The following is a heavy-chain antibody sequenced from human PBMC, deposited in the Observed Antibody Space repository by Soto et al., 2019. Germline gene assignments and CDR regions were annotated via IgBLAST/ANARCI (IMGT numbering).Heavy chain of an antibody. V-gene: IGHV3-74*01. CDR3: ARALYCSGGSCYSENWFDP. D-gene: IGHD2-15*01. J-gene: IGHJ5*02. CDR2: INSDGSST. Sequence: GGSLRLSCAASGFTFSSYWMHWVRQAPGKGLVWVSRINSDGSSTSYADSVKGRFTISRDNAKNTLYLQMNSLRAEDTAVYYCARALYCSGGSCYSENWFDPWGRGTLVTVSS. CDR1: GFTFSSYW.